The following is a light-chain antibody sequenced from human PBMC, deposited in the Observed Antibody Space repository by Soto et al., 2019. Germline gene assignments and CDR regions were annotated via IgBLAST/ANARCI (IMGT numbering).Light chain of an antibody. CDR3: QQYDHWPGT. V-gene: IGKV3-15*01. Sequence: EIVLTQSPATLSESPGERATLSCRASQSVSSKLAWYQQKPGQAPRLLMYGGSIRATGIPARFSGSGSGTEFTLTISSLQSEDFALYFFQQYDHWPGTFGQGTKVEIK. J-gene: IGKJ1*01. CDR2: GGS. CDR1: QSVSSK.